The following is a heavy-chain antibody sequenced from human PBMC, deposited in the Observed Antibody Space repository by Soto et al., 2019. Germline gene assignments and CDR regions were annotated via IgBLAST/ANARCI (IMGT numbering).Heavy chain of an antibody. CDR2: IYHSGNT. J-gene: IGHJ4*02. V-gene: IGHV4-4*02. CDR1: GGSISSNNW. D-gene: IGHD6-13*01. Sequence: SETLSLTCTVSGGSISSNNWWSWVRQPPGKGLEWIGEIYHSGNTNYNPSLKSRVTMSVVKSKNQFSLSLTSVTAADTALYYCARDQGSHPGDWGQGTLVTVSS. CDR3: ARDQGSHPGD.